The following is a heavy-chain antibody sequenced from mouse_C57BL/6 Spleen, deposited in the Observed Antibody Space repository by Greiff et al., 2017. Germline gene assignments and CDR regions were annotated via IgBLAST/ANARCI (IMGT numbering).Heavy chain of an antibody. Sequence: DVMLVASGGGLVKPGGSLKLSCAASGFTFSSYAMSWVRQTPEQRLEWVATISDGGSYTYYPANVQGRFTISRDHAKNNQNLQMSHLRSEDTAMDDCAREGDGYFYFDYWGQGTTLTVSS. CDR1: GFTFSSYA. J-gene: IGHJ2*01. CDR3: AREGDGYFYFDY. CDR2: ISDGGSYT. V-gene: IGHV5-4*01. D-gene: IGHD2-3*01.